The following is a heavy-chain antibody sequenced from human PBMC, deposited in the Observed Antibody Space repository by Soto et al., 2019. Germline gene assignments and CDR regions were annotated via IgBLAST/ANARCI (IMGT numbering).Heavy chain of an antibody. V-gene: IGHV3-30-3*01. D-gene: IGHD6-13*01. J-gene: IGHJ4*02. CDR2: VSFDGSNK. CDR1: GFTFSTHA. CDR3: ARDQTGITTAGGGRIDH. Sequence: QVQLVESGGGVVQPGRSLRLSCAASGFTFSTHAMHWVRQAPGKGLECVAMVSFDGSNKYYADSVKGRFTISRDNSKNTLYLQMSGLTPEDTALYYCARDQTGITTAGGGRIDHWGQGTLVTVSS.